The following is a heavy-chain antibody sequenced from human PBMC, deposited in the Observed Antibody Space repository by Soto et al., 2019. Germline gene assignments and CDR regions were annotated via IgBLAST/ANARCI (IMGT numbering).Heavy chain of an antibody. CDR2: IKSKTDGGTT. J-gene: IGHJ6*02. Sequence: EVQLVESGGGLVKPGGSLRLSCAASGSTFSNAWMSWVRQAPGKGLEWVGRIKSKTDGGTTDYAAPVKGRFTISRDDSKNTLYLQMNSLKTEDTAVYYCTTTYYYDSSGYYRYYYYGMDVWGQGTTVTVSS. V-gene: IGHV3-15*01. CDR1: GSTFSNAW. D-gene: IGHD3-22*01. CDR3: TTTYYYDSSGYYRYYYYGMDV.